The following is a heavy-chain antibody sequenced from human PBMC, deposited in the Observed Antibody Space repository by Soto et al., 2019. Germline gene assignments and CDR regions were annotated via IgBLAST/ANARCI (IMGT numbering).Heavy chain of an antibody. D-gene: IGHD1-26*01. CDR3: AAGDPTRDYVMDV. J-gene: IGHJ6*02. CDR1: GYSFTSYW. CDR2: IDPSDSYT. V-gene: IGHV5-10-1*01. Sequence: SLKISCKGSGYSFTSYWISWVRQMPGKGLEWMGRIDPSDSYTNYSPSFQGHVTISADKSISTAYLQWSSLKASDTAMYYCAAGDPTRDYVMDVWGQGTTVTVS.